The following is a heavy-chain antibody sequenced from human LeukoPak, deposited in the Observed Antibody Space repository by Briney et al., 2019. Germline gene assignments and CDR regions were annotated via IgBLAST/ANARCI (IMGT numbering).Heavy chain of an antibody. CDR3: ARGTNLYYYYYYMDV. J-gene: IGHJ6*03. V-gene: IGHV3-33*01. CDR1: GFTFSSYG. D-gene: IGHD1-14*01. CDR2: IWYDGSNK. Sequence: GGSLRLSCAASGFTFSSYGMHWVRQAPGKGLEWVAVIWYDGSNKYYADSVKGRFTISRDNSKNTLYLQMNSLRAEDTAVYYCARGTNLYYYYYYMDVWGKGTTATVSS.